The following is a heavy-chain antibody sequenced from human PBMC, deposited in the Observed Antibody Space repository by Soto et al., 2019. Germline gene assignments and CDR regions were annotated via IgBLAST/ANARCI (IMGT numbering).Heavy chain of an antibody. J-gene: IGHJ5*02. D-gene: IGHD3-22*01. CDR3: ATDADSSGYYRGNWFDP. CDR1: GYTLTELS. CDR2: FDPEDGET. V-gene: IGHV1-24*01. Sequence: ASVKVSCKVSGYTLTELSMHWARQAPGKGLEWMGGFDPEDGETIYAQKFQGRVTMTEDTSTDTAYMELSSLRSEDTAVYYCATDADSSGYYRGNWFDPWGQGTLVTVSS.